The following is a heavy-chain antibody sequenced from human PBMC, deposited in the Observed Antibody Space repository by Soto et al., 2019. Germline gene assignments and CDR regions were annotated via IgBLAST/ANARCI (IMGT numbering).Heavy chain of an antibody. D-gene: IGHD3-9*01. V-gene: IGHV4-39*01. CDR3: ARSLRYFDWPFLGYFDY. CDR1: GGSISSSSYY. J-gene: IGHJ4*02. CDR2: IYYSGST. Sequence: PSETLSLTCTVSGGSISSSSYYWGWIRQPPGKGLEWIGSIYYSGSTYYNPSLKSRVTISVDTSKNQFSLKLSSVTAADTAVYYCARSLRYFDWPFLGYFDYWGQGTLVTVSS.